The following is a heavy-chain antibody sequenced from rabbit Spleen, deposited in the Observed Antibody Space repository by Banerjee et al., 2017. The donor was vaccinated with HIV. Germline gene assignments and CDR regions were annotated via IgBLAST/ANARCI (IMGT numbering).Heavy chain of an antibody. CDR1: GDSFSSGYD. J-gene: IGHJ6*01. CDR3: ARDTGTSFSTYGMDL. D-gene: IGHD7-1*01. CDR2: IYTGNSTT. Sequence: QEKLEESGGGLVKPEGYLTLTCKASGDSFSSGYDMCWVRQAPGKGLEWIACIYTGNSTTYYANWAKGRFTISKTSSTTVTLQMTSLTAADTATYFCARDTGTSFSTYGMDLWGPGTLVTVS. V-gene: IGHV1S45*01.